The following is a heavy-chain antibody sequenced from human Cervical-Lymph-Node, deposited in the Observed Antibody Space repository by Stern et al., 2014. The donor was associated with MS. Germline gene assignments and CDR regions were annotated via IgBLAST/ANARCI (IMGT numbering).Heavy chain of an antibody. V-gene: IGHV4-61*08. J-gene: IGHJ4*02. CDR3: ARVYRSTPQIDY. Sequence: QLQLQESGPGLVKPSETLSLTCTVSGASVSSGAFYWSWIRQPSGKGLEWIGYIYFIGSTTYNPSLKGRVTISLDTSKNQFSLNLRSVTAADTAVYYCARVYRSTPQIDYWGQGALVTVSS. D-gene: IGHD2-2*01. CDR2: IYFIGST. CDR1: GASVSSGAFY.